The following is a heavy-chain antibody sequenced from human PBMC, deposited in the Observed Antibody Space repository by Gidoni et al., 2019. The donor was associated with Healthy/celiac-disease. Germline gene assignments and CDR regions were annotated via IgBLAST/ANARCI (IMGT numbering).Heavy chain of an antibody. CDR1: GFTFSSYS. Sequence: EVQLVESGGGLVQPGGSLRLSCAASGFTFSSYSMNWVRQAPGKGLEGVSYISSSSSTIYDADSVKGRFTISRDNAKNSLYLQMNSLRAEDTAVYYCARDGFRTRGDYWGQGTLVTVSS. CDR2: ISSSSSTI. CDR3: ARDGFRTRGDY. J-gene: IGHJ4*02. V-gene: IGHV3-48*01.